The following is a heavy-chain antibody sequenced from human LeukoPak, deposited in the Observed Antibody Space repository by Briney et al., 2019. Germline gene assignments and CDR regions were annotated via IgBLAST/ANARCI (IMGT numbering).Heavy chain of an antibody. V-gene: IGHV3-23*01. CDR2: ISGSGGST. Sequence: PGGSLRLSCAASGFTFSGFAMSWVRRTPGKGLEWVSGISGSGGSTYYADSVKARFTISRDNSKNTLYLQMNSLRAEDTAVYYCAKLFSRGSSGRYFDLWGRGTLVTVSS. CDR1: GFTFSGFA. D-gene: IGHD2/OR15-2a*01. CDR3: AKLFSRGSSGRYFDL. J-gene: IGHJ2*01.